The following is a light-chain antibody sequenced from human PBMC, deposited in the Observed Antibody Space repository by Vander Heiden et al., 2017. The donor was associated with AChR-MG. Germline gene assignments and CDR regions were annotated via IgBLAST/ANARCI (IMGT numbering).Light chain of an antibody. V-gene: IGKV3-11*01. CDR3: QQGRYGAPSFT. CDR1: QRVSGS. J-gene: IGKJ3*01. Sequence: LVLTQSPATLSLSPGGSATISCRAGQRVSGSLSWYQKKHGHAPRLLIYDASSRAKGITVRFNGGGDGTDFTLSISSRELEDFAVYFCQQGRYGAPSFTFGQGTKVEIK. CDR2: DAS.